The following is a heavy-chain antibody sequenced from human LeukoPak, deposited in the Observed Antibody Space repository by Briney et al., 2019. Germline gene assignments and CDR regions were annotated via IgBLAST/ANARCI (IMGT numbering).Heavy chain of an antibody. CDR1: GGSISSYY. V-gene: IGHV4-59*01. CDR3: ARVTRSGYSRYDAFDI. D-gene: IGHD6-13*01. Sequence: SETLSLTCTVSGGSISSYYWSWIRQPPGKGLEWIGYIYYSGSTNYNPSLKSRVTISVDTSKNQFSLKLSSVTAADTAEYYCARVTRSGYSRYDAFDIWGQGTMVTVSS. J-gene: IGHJ3*02. CDR2: IYYSGST.